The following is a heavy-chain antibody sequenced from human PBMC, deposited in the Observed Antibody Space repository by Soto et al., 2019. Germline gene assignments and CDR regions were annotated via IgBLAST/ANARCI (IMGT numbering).Heavy chain of an antibody. J-gene: IGHJ4*02. V-gene: IGHV4-4*07. D-gene: IGHD6-13*01. CDR3: ARALASAPCLYFDY. CDR2: IHATDST. CDR1: GDSITGYY. Sequence: QVQLQESGPGLVKPSETLSLTCTVSGDSITGYYWSWIRQPAGKGMEWIGRIHATDSTNYNPSLKSRVTMSIDTSKNQFPLKLTSLTAADTAVYYFARALASAPCLYFDYWGQLTLVSV.